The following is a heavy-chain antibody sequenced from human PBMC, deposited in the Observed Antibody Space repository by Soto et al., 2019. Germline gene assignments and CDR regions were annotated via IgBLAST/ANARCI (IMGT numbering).Heavy chain of an antibody. D-gene: IGHD2-2*01. J-gene: IGHJ5*02. CDR2: INHSGST. CDR3: ARGGFRVVPAAIWGPNWFDP. V-gene: IGHV4-34*01. Sequence: SETLSLTCAVEGGSFSGYCWSWIRQPPGKGLEWIGEINHSGSTNYNPSLKSRVTISVDTSKNQFSLKLSSATAADTAVYYCARGGFRVVPAAIWGPNWFDPWGQGTLVTVSS. CDR1: GGSFSGYC.